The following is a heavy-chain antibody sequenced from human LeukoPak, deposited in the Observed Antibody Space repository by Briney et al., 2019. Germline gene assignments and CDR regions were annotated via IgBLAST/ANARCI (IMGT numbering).Heavy chain of an antibody. J-gene: IGHJ3*02. CDR2: IKSKTDGGTT. CDR3: TTNGLLWFGELSLGAFDI. Sequence: GGSLRLSCAASGFTFSNAWMSWVRQAPGKGLEWVGRIKSKTDGGTTDYAAPVKGRFTISRDDSENALYLQMNSLKTEDTAVYYCTTNGLLWFGELSLGAFDIWGQGTMVTVSS. V-gene: IGHV3-15*01. D-gene: IGHD3-10*01. CDR1: GFTFSNAW.